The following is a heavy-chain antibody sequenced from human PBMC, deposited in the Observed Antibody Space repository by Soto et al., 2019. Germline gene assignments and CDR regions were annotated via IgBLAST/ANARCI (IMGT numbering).Heavy chain of an antibody. CDR1: DGSVNTGNYY. D-gene: IGHD3-16*01. J-gene: IGHJ4*02. V-gene: IGHV4-61*01. CDR3: AREEKQLSRYGGDFDY. CDR2: IYYIGTT. Sequence: QVQLQESGPGLVKPSETLSLTCSVSDGSVNTGNYYWSWIRQPPGKGLEWIGHIYYIGTTNYNPYLKSRVTISVDTSKHQFSLKVTSVTAADTAVYFCAREEKQLSRYGGDFDYWGQGILVTVSS.